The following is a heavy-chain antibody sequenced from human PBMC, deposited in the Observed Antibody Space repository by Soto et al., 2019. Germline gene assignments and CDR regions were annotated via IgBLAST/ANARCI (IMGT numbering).Heavy chain of an antibody. V-gene: IGHV1-69*13. CDR2: IIPIFGTA. CDR3: ASNIVVVPAAWYGMDV. CDR1: GGTFSSYA. J-gene: IGHJ6*02. D-gene: IGHD2-2*01. Sequence: ASVKVSCKASGGTFSSYAISWLRQAPGQGLEWMGGIIPIFGTANYAQKFQGRVTITADESTSTAYMELSSLRSEDTAVYYCASNIVVVPAAWYGMDVWGQGTTVTVSS.